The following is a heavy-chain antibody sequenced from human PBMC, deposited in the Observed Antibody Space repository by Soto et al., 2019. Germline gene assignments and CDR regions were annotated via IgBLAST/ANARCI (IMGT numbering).Heavy chain of an antibody. CDR3: ATSGSITMIVVVEGDYFDY. J-gene: IGHJ4*02. V-gene: IGHV3-23*01. Sequence: PGGSLRLSCAASGFTFSSYAMSWVRQAPGKGLEWVSAISGSGGSTYYADSVKGRFTISRDNSKNTLYLQMNSLRAEDPAVYYCATSGSITMIVVVEGDYFDYWGQGTLVTVSS. CDR1: GFTFSSYA. CDR2: ISGSGGST. D-gene: IGHD3-22*01.